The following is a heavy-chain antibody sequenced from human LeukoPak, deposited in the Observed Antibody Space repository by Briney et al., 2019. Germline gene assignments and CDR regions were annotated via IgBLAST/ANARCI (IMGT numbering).Heavy chain of an antibody. CDR3: ARSLLGYCSSTSCYSFYYYYGMDV. V-gene: IGHV1-2*06. CDR2: INPNSGGT. D-gene: IGHD2-2*01. Sequence: ASVKVSCKASGYTFTGYYMHWVRQAPGQGLEWMGRINPNSGGTNYAQKFQGRVTMTRDTSISTAYMELSRLRSDDTAVYYCARSLLGYCSSTSCYSFYYYYGMDVWGQGTTVTVSS. CDR1: GYTFTGYY. J-gene: IGHJ6*02.